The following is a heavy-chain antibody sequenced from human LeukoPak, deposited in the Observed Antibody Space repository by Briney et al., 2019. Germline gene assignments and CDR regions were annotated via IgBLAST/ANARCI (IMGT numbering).Heavy chain of an antibody. V-gene: IGHV3-30-3*01. Sequence: GGSLRLSCAASGFTFSSYAMNWVRQAPGKGLEWVAVISYDGSNEYYADSVKGRFTISRDNSKNTLYLQMNSLRAEDTAVYYCARVFVGDVVPAVHTGGYYYYYYMDVWGKGTTVTVSS. CDR1: GFTFSSYA. D-gene: IGHD2-2*01. CDR2: ISYDGSNE. J-gene: IGHJ6*03. CDR3: ARVFVGDVVPAVHTGGYYYYYYMDV.